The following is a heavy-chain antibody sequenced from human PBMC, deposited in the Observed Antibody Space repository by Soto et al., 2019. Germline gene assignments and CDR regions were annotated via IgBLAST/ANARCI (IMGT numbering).Heavy chain of an antibody. Sequence: ETLSLTCAVYGGSFSGYYWSWIRQPPGKGLEWIGEINHSGSTNYNPSLKSRVTISVDTSKNQFSLKLSSVTAADTAVYYCARDSPKTSSYPNWFDPWGQGTLVTVSS. CDR1: GGSFSGYY. CDR2: INHSGST. J-gene: IGHJ5*02. D-gene: IGHD2-2*01. CDR3: ARDSPKTSSYPNWFDP. V-gene: IGHV4-34*01.